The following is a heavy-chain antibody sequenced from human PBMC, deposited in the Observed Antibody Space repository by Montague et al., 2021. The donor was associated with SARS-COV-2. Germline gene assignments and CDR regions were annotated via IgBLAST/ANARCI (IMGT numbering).Heavy chain of an antibody. D-gene: IGHD3-22*01. CDR1: GGSISSSSYY. Sequence: SETLSLTCTVSGGSISSSSYYWGWIPPRPGKGLVWIVSINYTRSNYYNPSLKSRVTISVDTSKNQFSLKLSSVTAADTAVYYCARHGYYETYDAFDIWGQGTMVTVSS. J-gene: IGHJ3*02. V-gene: IGHV4-39*01. CDR3: ARHGYYETYDAFDI. CDR2: INYTRSN.